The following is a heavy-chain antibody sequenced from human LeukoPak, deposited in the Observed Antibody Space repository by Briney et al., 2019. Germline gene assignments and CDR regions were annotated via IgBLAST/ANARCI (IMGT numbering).Heavy chain of an antibody. CDR2: INHSGST. Sequence: KSSETLSLTCAVYGGSFSGYYWSWIRQPPGKGLEWIGEINHSGSTNYNPSLKSRVTISVDTSKNQFSLKLSSVTAADTAVYYCASNPLTYCGGDCSTLTDYWGQGTLVTASS. CDR3: ASNPLTYCGGDCSTLTDY. D-gene: IGHD2-21*02. V-gene: IGHV4-34*01. CDR1: GGSFSGYY. J-gene: IGHJ4*02.